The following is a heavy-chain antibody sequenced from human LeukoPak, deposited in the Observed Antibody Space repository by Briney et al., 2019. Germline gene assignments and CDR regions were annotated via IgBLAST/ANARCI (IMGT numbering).Heavy chain of an antibody. CDR2: IKQDGSEK. J-gene: IGHJ4*02. Sequence: GGSLRLSCAASGFTLSKHWMTWVRQAPGKGLECVAIIKQDGSEKYYVNSVKGRFTISRDNAKNSLYLQMNSLRAEDTAVYYCAKVVPQYYDFWSSSTHFDSWGQGTLVTVSS. CDR3: AKVVPQYYDFWSSSTHFDS. CDR1: GFTLSKHW. D-gene: IGHD3-3*01. V-gene: IGHV3-7*03.